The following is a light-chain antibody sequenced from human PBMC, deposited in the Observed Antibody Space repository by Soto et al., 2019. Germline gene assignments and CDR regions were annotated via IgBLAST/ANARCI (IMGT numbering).Light chain of an antibody. J-gene: IGKJ1*01. CDR3: QQYNNWPPGT. V-gene: IGKV3-15*01. Sequence: EIVMTQSPATLSMSPGERATLSCRASQSVSSNLAWYQQKPGQAPRLLFYRASTRATGIPARFSGSGSGTEFTLTISSLQSEDFAIYYCQQYNNWPPGTFGQGTKVEVK. CDR2: RAS. CDR1: QSVSSN.